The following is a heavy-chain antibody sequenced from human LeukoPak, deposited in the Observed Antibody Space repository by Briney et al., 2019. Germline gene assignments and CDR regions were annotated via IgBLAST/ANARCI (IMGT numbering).Heavy chain of an antibody. CDR1: GYTFTSYD. J-gene: IGHJ4*02. CDR3: ARKEDGYFDY. CDR2: MNPNSGNT. V-gene: IGHV1-8*03. Sequence: ASVKVSCKASGYTFTSYDINWVRQATGQGLEWMGWMNPNSGNTGYAQKFQGRVTITRNTSISTAYMELSSLRAEDMAVYYCARKEDGYFDYWGQGTLVTVSS.